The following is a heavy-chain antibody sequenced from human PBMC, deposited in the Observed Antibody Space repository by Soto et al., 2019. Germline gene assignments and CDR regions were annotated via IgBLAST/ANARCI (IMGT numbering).Heavy chain of an antibody. J-gene: IGHJ3*01. D-gene: IGHD3-10*01. Sequence: PGGSLRLSCAASGFTFSSYGMHWVRQAPGKGLEWVAVIWYDGSNKYYADSVKGRFTISRDNSKNTLYLQMNSLRAEDTAVYYRAKSAPAFCSLYFRGQGTIVPVSS. V-gene: IGHV3-33*06. CDR3: AKSAPAFCSLYF. CDR2: IWYDGSNK. CDR1: GFTFSSYG.